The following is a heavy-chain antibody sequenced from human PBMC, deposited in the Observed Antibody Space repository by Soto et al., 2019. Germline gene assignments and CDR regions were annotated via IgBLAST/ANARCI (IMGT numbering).Heavy chain of an antibody. CDR2: IIPIFGTA. V-gene: IGHV1-69*06. J-gene: IGHJ4*02. CDR3: ARDRGWEIAGLDHYFDY. CDR1: GGTFSSYA. D-gene: IGHD1-26*01. Sequence: QVQLVQSGAEVKKPGSSVRVSCKASGGTFSSYAINWVRQAPGQGLEWMGGIIPIFGTANYAQKFQGRVTITADKSTSTAYLELSSLRSEDTAVYYCARDRGWEIAGLDHYFDYWGQGTLVTFSS.